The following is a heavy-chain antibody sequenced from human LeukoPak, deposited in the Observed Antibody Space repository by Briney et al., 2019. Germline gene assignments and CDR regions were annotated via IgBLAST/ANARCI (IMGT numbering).Heavy chain of an antibody. J-gene: IGHJ4*02. V-gene: IGHV4-59*08. Sequence: PSETLSLTCTVSGGSISGYYWSWIRQPPGKGLEWIGFIYYSGSTNYNPSLKSRVTISVDTSKNQFFLKLSSVTAADTAVYYCARQYCSGGSCYEDYWGQGTLVTVSS. CDR3: ARQYCSGGSCYEDY. CDR2: IYYSGST. D-gene: IGHD2-15*01. CDR1: GGSISGYY.